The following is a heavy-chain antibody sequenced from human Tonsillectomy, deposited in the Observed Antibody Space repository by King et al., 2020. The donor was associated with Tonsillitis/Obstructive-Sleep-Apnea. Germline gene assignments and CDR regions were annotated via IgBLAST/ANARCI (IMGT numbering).Heavy chain of an antibody. CDR3: ATYSDSSGYYPSNYYYMDV. D-gene: IGHD3-22*01. CDR2: ISASGGNT. CDR1: GFTFSIYA. Sequence: VQLVESGGGLVQPGGSLRLSCAASGFTFSIYAMTWVRRAPGKGLEWVSVISASGGNTYYADSVKGRVTISRDNSKNTLYLQMNSLRAEDTAVYYCATYSDSSGYYPSNYYYMDVWGKGTTVTVSS. J-gene: IGHJ6*03. V-gene: IGHV3-23*04.